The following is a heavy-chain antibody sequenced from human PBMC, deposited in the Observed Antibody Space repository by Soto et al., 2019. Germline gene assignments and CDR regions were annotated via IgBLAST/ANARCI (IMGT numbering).Heavy chain of an antibody. CDR2: IYYSGST. Sequence: NPSETLSLTCTVSGGSISSYYWSWIRQPPGKGLEWIGYIYYSGSTNYNPSLKSRVTISVDTSKNQFSLKLSSVTAADTAVYYCARDRDSLGNWFDPWGQGTLVTVSS. D-gene: IGHD2-15*01. J-gene: IGHJ5*02. V-gene: IGHV4-59*01. CDR3: ARDRDSLGNWFDP. CDR1: GGSISSYY.